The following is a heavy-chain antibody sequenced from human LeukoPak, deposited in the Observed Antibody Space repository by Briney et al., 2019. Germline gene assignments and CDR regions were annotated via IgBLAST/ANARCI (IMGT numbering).Heavy chain of an antibody. CDR3: ARQGEVPIDAFDI. V-gene: IGHV4-38-2*02. Sequence: PSETLSLTCTVSGYSISSGYYWGWIRQPPGKGLEWIGSIYHSGSTYYNPSLKSRVTISVDTSKNQFSLKLSSVTAADTAVYYCARQGEVPIDAFDIWGQGTMVTVSS. J-gene: IGHJ3*02. CDR2: IYHSGST. CDR1: GYSISSGYY. D-gene: IGHD2-21*01.